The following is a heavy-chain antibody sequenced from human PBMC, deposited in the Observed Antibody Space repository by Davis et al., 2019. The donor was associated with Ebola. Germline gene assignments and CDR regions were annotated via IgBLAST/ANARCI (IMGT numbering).Heavy chain of an antibody. CDR2: ISDSSTTI. D-gene: IGHD1-26*01. J-gene: IGHJ4*02. CDR1: GFTFSAYS. V-gene: IGHV3-48*01. Sequence: GESLKISCAASGFTFSAYSMNWVRQAPGKGLEWVSYISDSSTTIYYADSVKGRFTTFRDNPKNTLYLQMNSLRADDTAVYYCAKQRGVGAIDYDYWGRGTVVTVSS. CDR3: AKQRGVGAIDYDY.